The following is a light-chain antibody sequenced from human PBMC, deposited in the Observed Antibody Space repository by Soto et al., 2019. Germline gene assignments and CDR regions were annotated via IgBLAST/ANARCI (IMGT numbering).Light chain of an antibody. Sequence: QSALTQPASVSGSPGQSITISCAGTRSDIGHSNSVSWYQHLPGRSPTLIIYEATNRPSGVSERFSGSKAGDTASLTIPALEADDESASLCIAYKTDEAYVFGAGTKVTVL. CDR2: EAT. CDR1: RSDIGHSNS. V-gene: IGLV2-14*01. J-gene: IGLJ1*01. CDR3: IAYKTDEAYV.